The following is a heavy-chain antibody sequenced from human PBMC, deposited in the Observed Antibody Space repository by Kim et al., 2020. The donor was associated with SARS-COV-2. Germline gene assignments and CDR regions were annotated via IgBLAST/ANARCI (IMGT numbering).Heavy chain of an antibody. V-gene: IGHV3-66*01. CDR2: IYSGGST. D-gene: IGHD3-22*01. Sequence: GGSLRLSCAASGFTVSSNYMSWVRQAPGKGLEWVSVIYSGGSTYYADSVKGRFTISRDNSKNTLYLQMNSLRAEDTAVYYCATSPRGSTYYYDSSGYHLDYWGQGTLVTVSS. CDR3: ATSPRGSTYYYDSSGYHLDY. J-gene: IGHJ4*02. CDR1: GFTVSSNY.